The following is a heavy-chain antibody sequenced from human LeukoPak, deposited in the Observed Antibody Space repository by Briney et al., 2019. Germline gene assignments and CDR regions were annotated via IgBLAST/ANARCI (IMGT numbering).Heavy chain of an antibody. Sequence: SETLSLTCTVSGASVSSYYWSWIRQPPGKGLEYIGHIYHSGSTNYNPSLKSRVTISIDTSKNQFSLNLSSMTAVDTAVYYCARDPYGELLAFDSWGQGILVTVSS. D-gene: IGHD4-17*01. CDR1: GASVSSYY. V-gene: IGHV4-59*02. CDR3: ARDPYGELLAFDS. CDR2: IYHSGST. J-gene: IGHJ4*02.